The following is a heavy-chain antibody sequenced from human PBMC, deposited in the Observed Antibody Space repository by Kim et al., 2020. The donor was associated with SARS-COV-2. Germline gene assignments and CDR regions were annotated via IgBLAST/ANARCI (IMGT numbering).Heavy chain of an antibody. D-gene: IGHD3-10*01. CDR2: ISYDGSNK. J-gene: IGHJ6*02. V-gene: IGHV3-30-3*01. CDR1: GFTFSSYA. Sequence: GGSLRLSCAASGFTFSSYAMHWVRQAPGKGLQWVAVISYDGSNKYYADSVNGRFTISRDNSKNTMYVQMKSLRPEDTAVYYCARVVLSSGSYYNALYYSYGMDIWAQGTTVTVSS. CDR3: ARVVLSSGSYYNALYYSYGMDI.